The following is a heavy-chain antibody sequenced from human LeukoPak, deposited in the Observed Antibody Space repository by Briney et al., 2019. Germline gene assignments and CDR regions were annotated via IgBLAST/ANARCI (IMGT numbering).Heavy chain of an antibody. CDR2: IYPGDSDT. D-gene: IGHD3-3*01. V-gene: IGHV5-51*01. Sequence: GESLKISCKGSGYRFTSYWIGWVRQMPGKGLEWMGIIYPGDSDTRYSPSFQGQVTISADKSISTAYLQWSSLKASDTAMYYCARRYFYDFWSADDAFDIWGQGTMVTVSS. CDR3: ARRYFYDFWSADDAFDI. CDR1: GYRFTSYW. J-gene: IGHJ3*02.